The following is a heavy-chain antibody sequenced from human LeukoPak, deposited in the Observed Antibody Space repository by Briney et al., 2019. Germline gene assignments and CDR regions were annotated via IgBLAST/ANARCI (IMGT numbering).Heavy chain of an antibody. Sequence: SETLSLTCAVYGGSFSGDYWSWIRQPPGKGLEWIGEINNSGSTNYNPSLKSRVTISLHTSKKQFSLNLTSVTAADTAGYYCATRGYYYMDVWGKGTTVTVSS. CDR2: INNSGST. J-gene: IGHJ6*03. CDR1: GGSFSGDY. CDR3: ATRGYYYMDV. D-gene: IGHD5-24*01. V-gene: IGHV4-34*01.